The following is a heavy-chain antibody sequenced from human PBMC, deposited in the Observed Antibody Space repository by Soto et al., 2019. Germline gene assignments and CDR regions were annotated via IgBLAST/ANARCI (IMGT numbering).Heavy chain of an antibody. CDR1: GYTFTSYA. Sequence: ASVQVSCKASGYTFTSYAMHWVRQAPGQRLEWMGWINAGNGSTKYSQKFQGRVTITRDTSASTAYMELSSLRSEDTAVYYCARGGSSSPQDYYYYGMDVWGQGTTVTVSS. CDR2: INAGNGST. CDR3: ARGGSSSPQDYYYYGMDV. D-gene: IGHD6-6*01. V-gene: IGHV1-3*01. J-gene: IGHJ6*02.